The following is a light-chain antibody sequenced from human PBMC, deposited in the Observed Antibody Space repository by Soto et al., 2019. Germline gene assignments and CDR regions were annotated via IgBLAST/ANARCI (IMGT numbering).Light chain of an antibody. CDR1: SSNIGSNT. V-gene: IGLV1-44*01. J-gene: IGLJ3*02. CDR3: AAWDDSMNGWV. CDR2: SNN. Sequence: QSVVTQPPSASGTPGQRVTISCSGGSSNIGSNTVIWYQQLPGTAPKLLIYSNNKRPSGVPDRFSGSKSGISASLAISGLQSEDEADYYCAAWDDSMNGWVFGGGTKVTVL.